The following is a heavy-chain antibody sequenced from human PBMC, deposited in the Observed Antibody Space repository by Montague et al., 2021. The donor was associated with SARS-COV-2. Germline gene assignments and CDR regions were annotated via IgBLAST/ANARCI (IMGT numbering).Heavy chain of an antibody. J-gene: IGHJ6*02. D-gene: IGHD4-17*01. V-gene: IGHV4-59*01. CDR2: IYYSGST. Sequence: SETLSLTCTVSGGSISSYYWSWIRQPPGKGPEWIGYIYYSGSTNYNPSLKSRVTISVDTSKNQFSLKLSSVTAADTAVYYCARYTRQIRLIVFDYGMDVWGQGTTVTVSS. CDR1: GGSISSYY. CDR3: ARYTRQIRLIVFDYGMDV.